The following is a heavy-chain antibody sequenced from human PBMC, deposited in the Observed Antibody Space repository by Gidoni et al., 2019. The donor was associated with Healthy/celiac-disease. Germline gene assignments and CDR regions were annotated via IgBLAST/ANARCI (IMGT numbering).Heavy chain of an antibody. CDR2: ISGSGGST. J-gene: IGHJ6*03. V-gene: IGHV3-23*01. CDR1: GFTFSSYA. CDR3: AKAEIVVVPAAISPRVTYYMDV. Sequence: EVQLLESGGGLVQPGGSLRLSCAASGFTFSSYAMRWVRQAPGKGLEWVSAISGSGGSTYYADSVKGRFTISRDNSKNTLYLQMNSLRAEDTAVYYCAKAEIVVVPAAISPRVTYYMDVWGKGTTVTVSS. D-gene: IGHD2-2*02.